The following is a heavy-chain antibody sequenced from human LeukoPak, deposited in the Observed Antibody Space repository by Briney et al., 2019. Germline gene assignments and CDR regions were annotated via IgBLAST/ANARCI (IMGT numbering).Heavy chain of an antibody. D-gene: IGHD6-19*01. Sequence: GGSLRLSCAASGFTFSSYAMSWVRQAPGKGLEWVSIIYSSGSTYYTDSVKGRFTISRDNSKNTLYLQMNSLRAEDTAVYYCARNQPSGWYGSWFDLWGQGTLVPVSS. CDR1: GFTFSSYA. CDR2: IYSSGST. CDR3: ARNQPSGWYGSWFDL. V-gene: IGHV3-23*05. J-gene: IGHJ5*02.